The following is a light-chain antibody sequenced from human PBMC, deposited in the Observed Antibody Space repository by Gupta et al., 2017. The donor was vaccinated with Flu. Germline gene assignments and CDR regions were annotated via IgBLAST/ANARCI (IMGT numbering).Light chain of an antibody. CDR3: QQYAVSPPFT. CDR2: DAS. J-gene: IGKJ2*01. V-gene: IGKV3D-20*01. CDR1: QTVSSNY. Sequence: EIVLTQSPATLSLSPGERATLSCGASQTVSSNYLAWYQQKPGLAPRLIIYDASTRATGIPDRFSGSGSATDFTRTISGLEPEDFAVYYCQQYAVSPPFTFGQGTRLDIK.